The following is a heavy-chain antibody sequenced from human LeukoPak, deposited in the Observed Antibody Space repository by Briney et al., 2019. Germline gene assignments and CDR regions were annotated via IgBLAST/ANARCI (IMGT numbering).Heavy chain of an antibody. Sequence: GGSLRLSCATSGFSFSGAWMTWVRQAPGKGLECVTNIKTDGRQKYYLDSVKGRLTVSRDNAKNSLYLQMNRLRVADTGIYFCATDLNHDSGGWGQGTLVTVSS. CDR2: IKTDGRQK. J-gene: IGHJ4*02. CDR1: GFSFSGAW. CDR3: ATDLNHDSGG. V-gene: IGHV3-7*01. D-gene: IGHD6-19*01.